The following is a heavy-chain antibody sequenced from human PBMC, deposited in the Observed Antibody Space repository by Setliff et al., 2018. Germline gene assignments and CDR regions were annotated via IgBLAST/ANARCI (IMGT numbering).Heavy chain of an antibody. CDR2: INPENGGT. CDR1: GYIFTAYH. D-gene: IGHD6-19*01. CDR3: ARDRQGSDWFPHAN. Sequence: ASVKVSCKTSGYIFTAYHMHWVRQAPGQGLEWMGWINPENGGTNYAQKFQGRVTLTRDTSTSTFYMDLSRLKSDDTAVYYCARDRQGSDWFPHANWGQGTLVTV. V-gene: IGHV1-2*02. J-gene: IGHJ1*01.